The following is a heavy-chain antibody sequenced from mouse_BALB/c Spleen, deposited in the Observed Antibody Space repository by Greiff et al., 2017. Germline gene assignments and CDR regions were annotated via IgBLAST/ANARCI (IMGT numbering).Heavy chain of an antibody. Sequence: VQLKESGGGLVQPGGSLRLSCATSGFTFTDYYMSWVRQPPGKALEWLGFIRNKANGYTTEYSASVKGRFTISRDNSQSILYLQMNTLRAEDSATYYCARDNYGSSWAMDYWGQGTSVTVSS. J-gene: IGHJ4*01. V-gene: IGHV7-3*02. CDR1: GFTFTDYY. CDR3: ARDNYGSSWAMDY. D-gene: IGHD1-1*01. CDR2: IRNKANGYTT.